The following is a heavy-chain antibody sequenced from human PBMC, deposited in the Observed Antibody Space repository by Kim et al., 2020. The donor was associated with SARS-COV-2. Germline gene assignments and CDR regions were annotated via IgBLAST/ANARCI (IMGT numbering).Heavy chain of an antibody. CDR2: INHSGST. J-gene: IGHJ6*02. CDR1: GGSFSGYY. D-gene: IGHD4-17*01. Sequence: SETLSLTCAVYGGSFSGYYWSWIRQPPGKGLEWIGEINHSGSTNYNPSLKSRVTISVDTSKNQFSLKLSSVTAADTAVYYCASVTTVTTGSRALDVCGQG. V-gene: IGHV4-34*01. CDR3: ASVTTVTTGSRALDV.